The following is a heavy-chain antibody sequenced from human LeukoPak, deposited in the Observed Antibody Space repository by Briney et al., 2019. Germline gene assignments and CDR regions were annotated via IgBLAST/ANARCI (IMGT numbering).Heavy chain of an antibody. J-gene: IGHJ4*02. CDR3: ARSSRLTFDY. D-gene: IGHD6-6*01. Sequence: PGGSLRLSCAASGFTFSDYDMTWIRQAPGKGLEWVSHISGSGSSRYYADSVKGRFTISRDNAKNSLYLQMNSLRAEDTAVYYCARSSRLTFDYWGQGTLVTVSS. V-gene: IGHV3-11*04. CDR2: ISGSGSSR. CDR1: GFTFSDYD.